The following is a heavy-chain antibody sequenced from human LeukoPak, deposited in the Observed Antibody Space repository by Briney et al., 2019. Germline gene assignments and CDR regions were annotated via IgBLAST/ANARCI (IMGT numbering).Heavy chain of an antibody. Sequence: GGSLRLSCAASGFTFSNYAMSWVRQAPGKGLEWVSVIGHSGETTYYADSAKGRFTISRDNSRNTVYLQMISLRAEDTAVYYCAKDRPYNYDDSNSGIDYWGQGTLVTVSS. J-gene: IGHJ4*02. D-gene: IGHD3-22*01. CDR3: AKDRPYNYDDSNSGIDY. CDR2: IGHSGETT. V-gene: IGHV3-23*01. CDR1: GFTFSNYA.